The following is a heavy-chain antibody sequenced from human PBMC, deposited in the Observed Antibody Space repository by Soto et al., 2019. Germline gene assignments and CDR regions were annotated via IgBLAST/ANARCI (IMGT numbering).Heavy chain of an antibody. J-gene: IGHJ4*02. CDR3: ATNEGDDDSYDYIWGSYPPHDY. CDR1: GFTFSSYS. CDR2: ISSSSSTI. V-gene: IGHV3-48*01. D-gene: IGHD3-16*02. Sequence: GGSLRLPCAASGFTFSSYSMNWVRQAPGKGLEWVSYISSSSSTIYYADSVKGRFTISRDNAKNSLYLQMNSLRAEDTAVYYCATNEGDDDSYDYIWGSYPPHDYWGQGTLVTVSS.